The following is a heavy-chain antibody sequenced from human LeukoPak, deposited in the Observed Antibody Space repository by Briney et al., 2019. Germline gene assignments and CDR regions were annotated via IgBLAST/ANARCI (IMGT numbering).Heavy chain of an antibody. Sequence: GGSLRLPCVASGFTFSNYDTNWVRQVPGKGLEWVSYISNSGSSKYYVDSVKGRFTISRDNAKNSLYLQMNSLRAEDTAVYYCASLTVTGGSLSDYWGQGTLVTVSS. V-gene: IGHV3-48*03. D-gene: IGHD2-15*01. J-gene: IGHJ4*02. CDR3: ASLTVTGGSLSDY. CDR2: ISNSGSSK. CDR1: GFTFSNYD.